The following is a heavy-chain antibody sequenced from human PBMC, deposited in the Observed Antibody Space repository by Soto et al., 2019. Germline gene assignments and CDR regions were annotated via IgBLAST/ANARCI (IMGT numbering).Heavy chain of an antibody. V-gene: IGHV4-59*01. J-gene: IGHJ3*02. Sequence: SQTLSLTCTVSVGSISSYYWSWIRQPPWKGLEWIWYIYYSGSTNYNPSLKSRVTISVDTSKNQFSLKLSSVTAADTAVYYCARSSYYGSGRLRAFDIWGQGTMVTVSS. CDR3: ARSSYYGSGRLRAFDI. CDR2: IYYSGST. D-gene: IGHD3-10*01. CDR1: VGSISSYY.